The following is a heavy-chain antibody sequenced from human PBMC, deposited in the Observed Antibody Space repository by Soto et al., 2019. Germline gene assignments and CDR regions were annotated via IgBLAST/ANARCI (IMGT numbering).Heavy chain of an antibody. V-gene: IGHV1-69*12. CDR1: GGTFSSYA. CDR3: ARGPIAAAGTTYYSYGMDV. J-gene: IGHJ6*02. Sequence: QVQLVQSGAEVKKPGSSVKVSCKASGGTFSSYAISWVRQAPGQGLEWMGGIIPIFGTANYAQKFQGRVTITADESTSTAYMELSSLRSEDTAVYYCARGPIAAAGTTYYSYGMDVWGQGTTVTVSS. CDR2: IIPIFGTA. D-gene: IGHD6-13*01.